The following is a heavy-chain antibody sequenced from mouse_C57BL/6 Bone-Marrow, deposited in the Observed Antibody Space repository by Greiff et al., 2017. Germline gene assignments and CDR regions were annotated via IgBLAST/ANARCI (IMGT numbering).Heavy chain of an antibody. CDR2: ISYDGSN. V-gene: IGHV3-6*01. J-gene: IGHJ4*01. CDR3: ARSSYGYDLGAMDY. D-gene: IGHD2-2*01. Sequence: EVQVVEPGPGLVKPSQSLSLTCSVTGYSITSGYYWNWIRQFPGNKLEWMGHISYDGSNNYNPSLKNRIPLTRDTSKNQFFLKLSSVTTEDTATDYCARSSYGYDLGAMDYWGQGTSVTVSS. CDR1: GYSITSGYY.